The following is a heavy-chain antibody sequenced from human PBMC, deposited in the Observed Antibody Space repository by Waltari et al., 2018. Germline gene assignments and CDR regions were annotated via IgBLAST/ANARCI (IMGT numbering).Heavy chain of an antibody. J-gene: IGHJ4*02. Sequence: QVQLQESGPGLLNPSETLSLTCAVSGYSIRSGYYWGWVRQPPGKGLEWIGSVYHSGNTYNNPSLKSRLSIPADTSNNQLSLKLSSVTAADTAVYYCARGAAAGSGPLIDYWGQGILVTVSS. CDR2: VYHSGNT. V-gene: IGHV4-38-2*01. CDR1: GYSIRSGYY. D-gene: IGHD6-13*01. CDR3: ARGAAAGSGPLIDY.